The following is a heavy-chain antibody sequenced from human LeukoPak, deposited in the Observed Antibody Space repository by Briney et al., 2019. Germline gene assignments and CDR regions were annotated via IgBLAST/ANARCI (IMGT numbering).Heavy chain of an antibody. CDR3: ARDRPEYQLTYYFDY. CDR1: GFTFSSYG. CDR2: ISYDGSNK. Sequence: GGSLRLSCAASGFTFSSYGMHWVRQAPGKGLEWVAVISYDGSNKYYADSVKGRFTISRDNSKNTLYLQMNSLRAEDTAVYYCARDRPEYQLTYYFDYWGQGTLVTVSS. J-gene: IGHJ4*02. D-gene: IGHD2-2*01. V-gene: IGHV3-30*19.